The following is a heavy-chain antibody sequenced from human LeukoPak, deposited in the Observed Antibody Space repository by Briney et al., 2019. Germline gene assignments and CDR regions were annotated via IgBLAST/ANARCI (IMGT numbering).Heavy chain of an antibody. CDR2: MYYSGDT. J-gene: IGHJ2*01. CDR1: GGPINRSYSY. D-gene: IGHD1-26*01. CDR3: ARLRVGGIVGATTNWYFDI. V-gene: IGHV4-39*01. Sequence: SEPLSLTCSVCGGPINRSYSYWGWVRQPPGKGLEWIWSMYYSGDTYYNPSLKSRLIISVDTSKNQVSLNLSSVTTADTAVYYCARLRVGGIVGATTNWYFDIWGRGTLVTVSS.